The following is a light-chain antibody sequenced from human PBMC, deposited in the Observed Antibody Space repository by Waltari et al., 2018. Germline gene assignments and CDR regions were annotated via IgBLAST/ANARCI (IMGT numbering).Light chain of an antibody. CDR1: QDISTY. CDR3: LQYESTPRT. V-gene: IGKV1-17*01. J-gene: IGKJ1*01. CDR2: GAS. Sequence: DIQMTQSPSSLSASAGDRVTITCRASQDISTYLNWYQQKPGKAPKRLIYGASSLESGVPSRFSGSGAETDFTLTISSLQPEDFATYYCLQYESTPRTFGQGTKVEIK.